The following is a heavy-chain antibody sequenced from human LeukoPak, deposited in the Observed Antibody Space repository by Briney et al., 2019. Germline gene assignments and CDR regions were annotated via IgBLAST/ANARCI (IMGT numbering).Heavy chain of an antibody. Sequence: GGSLRLSCAASGFIFSRYWMHWVRQAPGKGLVWVSRINGDGSTLSYADSVKGRFTISRDNAKNSLYLQMNSLRAEDTAVYYCARTRVDTAMVKHWGQGTLVTVSS. CDR1: GFIFSRYW. D-gene: IGHD5-18*01. V-gene: IGHV3-74*01. CDR2: INGDGSTL. CDR3: ARTRVDTAMVKH. J-gene: IGHJ1*01.